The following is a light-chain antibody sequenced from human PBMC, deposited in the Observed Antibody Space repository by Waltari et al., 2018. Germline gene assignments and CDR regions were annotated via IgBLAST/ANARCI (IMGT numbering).Light chain of an antibody. J-gene: IGKJ1*01. V-gene: IGKV3-20*01. CDR1: QSVGRS. CDR2: DAS. Sequence: EIVLTQSPGTLSLSPGERATLACRASQSVGRSLAWYQQKPGQAPRLLIYDASRRATGIPDRFSGSGSGTDFSLTISRLEAEDFAVYYCQHHVRLPATFGQGTKVEIK. CDR3: QHHVRLPAT.